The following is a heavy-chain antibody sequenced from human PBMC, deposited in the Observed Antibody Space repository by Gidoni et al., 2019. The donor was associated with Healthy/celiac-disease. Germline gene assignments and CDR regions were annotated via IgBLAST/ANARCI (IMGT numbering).Heavy chain of an antibody. CDR1: GGSISSSSYY. CDR3: ASLGGLSELGY. V-gene: IGHV4-39*01. Sequence: QLQLQESGPGLVKPSETLSLTCTVSGGSISSSSYYWGWIRQPPGKGLEWIGSIYYSGSTYYNPSLKSRVTISVDTSKNQFSLKLSSVTAADTAVYYCASLGGLSELGYWGQGTLVTVSS. D-gene: IGHD1-7*01. CDR2: IYYSGST. J-gene: IGHJ4*02.